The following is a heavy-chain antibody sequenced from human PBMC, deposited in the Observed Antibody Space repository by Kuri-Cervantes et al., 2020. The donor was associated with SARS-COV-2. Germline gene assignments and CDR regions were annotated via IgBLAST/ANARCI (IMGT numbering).Heavy chain of an antibody. V-gene: IGHV4-34*01. D-gene: IGHD3-9*01. CDR2: INHSGST. Sequence: SETLSLTCTVSGGSISSYYWSWIRQPPGKGLEWIGEINHSGSTNYNPSLKSRVTISVDTSKNQFSLKLSSVTAADTAVYYCARGDLTTLRYWGQGTLVTVSS. J-gene: IGHJ4*02. CDR3: ARGDLTTLRY. CDR1: GGSISSYY.